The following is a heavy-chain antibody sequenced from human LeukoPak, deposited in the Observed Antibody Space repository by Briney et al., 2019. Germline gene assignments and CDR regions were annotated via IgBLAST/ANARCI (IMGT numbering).Heavy chain of an antibody. Sequence: PGGSLRLSCSASWFTVISNSLSWVRQAPGKGLEGGSVIYSGGSTYYADSVNGRFTISRDNSKNTLYLQMNSLRVEDTAVYYCARGPPQMIVPIYWGQGTLVTVSS. CDR3: ARGPPQMIVPIY. J-gene: IGHJ4*02. V-gene: IGHV3-53*01. CDR2: IYSGGST. D-gene: IGHD3-22*01. CDR1: WFTVISNS.